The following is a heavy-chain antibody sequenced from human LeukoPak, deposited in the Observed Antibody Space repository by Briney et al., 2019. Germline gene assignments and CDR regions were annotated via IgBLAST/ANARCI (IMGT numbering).Heavy chain of an antibody. CDR1: GFTVSSNY. J-gene: IGHJ4*02. CDR2: IYSGGST. V-gene: IGHV3-53*01. Sequence: GGSLRLSCAASGFTVSSNYMSWVRQAPGKGLEWVSVIYSGGSTYYADSVKGRFTISRDNSKNTLYLQVNSLRAEDTAVYYCATHVLRFLEWFYFDYWGQGTLVTVSS. CDR3: ATHVLRFLEWFYFDY. D-gene: IGHD3-3*01.